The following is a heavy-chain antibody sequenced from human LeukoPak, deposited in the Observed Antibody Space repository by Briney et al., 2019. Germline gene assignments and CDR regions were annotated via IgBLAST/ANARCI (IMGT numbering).Heavy chain of an antibody. D-gene: IGHD5-12*01. CDR1: GGSISTYY. V-gene: IGHV4-59*01. CDR2: IYYSGST. J-gene: IGHJ5*02. Sequence: SETLSLTCSVSGGSISTYYWTWIRQPPGKGLEWIGYIYYSGSTNYNPSLKSRVTISLDTSKNQFSLKLSSVTAADTAVYYCARVLVATIRWFDPWGQGTLVTVSS. CDR3: ARVLVATIRWFDP.